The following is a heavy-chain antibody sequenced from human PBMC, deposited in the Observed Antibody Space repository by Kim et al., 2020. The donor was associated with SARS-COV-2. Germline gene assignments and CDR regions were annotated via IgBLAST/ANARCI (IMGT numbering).Heavy chain of an antibody. J-gene: IGHJ4*02. CDR3: ARAGVGDTDFFGSHDY. CDR1: GFNFGRFG. Sequence: GGSLRLSCVVSGFNFGRFGMHWVRQAPGKGLEWVAIIRYDGSNIQYSESVKGRFTISRDNSKSTVYLQMDSLGVDDTALYYCARAGVGDTDFFGSHDYWGQGTLVSVSS. V-gene: IGHV3-33*01. CDR2: IRYDGSNI. D-gene: IGHD1-26*01.